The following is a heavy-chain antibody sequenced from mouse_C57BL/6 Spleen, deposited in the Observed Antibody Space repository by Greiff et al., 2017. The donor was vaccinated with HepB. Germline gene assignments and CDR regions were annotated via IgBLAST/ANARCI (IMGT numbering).Heavy chain of an antibody. V-gene: IGHV1-55*01. J-gene: IGHJ2*01. CDR3: ARGDYYGSSYFDY. CDR1: GYTFTSYW. CDR2: IYPGSGST. D-gene: IGHD1-1*01. Sequence: VKLMESGAELVKPGASVKMSCKASGYTFTSYWITWVKQRPGQGLEWIGDIYPGSGSTNYNEKFKSKATLTVDTSSSTAYMQLSSLTSEDSAVYYCARGDYYGSSYFDYWGQGTTLTVSS.